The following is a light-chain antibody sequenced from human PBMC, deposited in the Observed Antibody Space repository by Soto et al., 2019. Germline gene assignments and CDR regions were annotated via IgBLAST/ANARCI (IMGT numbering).Light chain of an antibody. J-gene: IGKJ1*01. V-gene: IGKV3-15*01. Sequence: EIVMTQSPATLSVSPGERATLSCRASQSVSTNLAWYQHKPGQAPRLLIYEASTRVADIPVRFSGSGSGRQFTLTISSLQSEDFAVYYCHQYNDGPGGTFGQGTKVGIK. CDR1: QSVSTN. CDR2: EAS. CDR3: HQYNDGPGGT.